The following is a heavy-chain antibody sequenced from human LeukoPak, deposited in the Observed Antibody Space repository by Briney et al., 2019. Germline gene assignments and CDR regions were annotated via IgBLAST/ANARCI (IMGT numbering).Heavy chain of an antibody. D-gene: IGHD2-21*02. V-gene: IGHV3-23*01. CDR3: AKDLSPYCGGVCYRNEFYFDY. CDR2: ISGSGGST. Sequence: TGGSLRLSCAASGFTFSSYAMSWVRQAPGKGLEWVSAISGSGGSTYYADAVKGRFTISRDKSKNTLYLQMNSLRAEDTAVYYCAKDLSPYCGGVCYRNEFYFDYWGQGTLVTVSS. J-gene: IGHJ4*02. CDR1: GFTFSSYA.